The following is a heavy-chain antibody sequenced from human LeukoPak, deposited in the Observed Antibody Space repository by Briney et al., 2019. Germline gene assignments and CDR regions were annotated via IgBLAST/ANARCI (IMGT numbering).Heavy chain of an antibody. CDR2: IYYSGST. D-gene: IGHD4-17*01. CDR3: ASQTTVTTIVNWFDP. Sequence: PSETLSLTCTVSGGSISSYYWSWIRQPPGKGLEWIGSIYYSGSTYYNPSLKSRVTISVDTSKNQFSLKLSSVTAADTAVYYCASQTTVTTIVNWFDPWGQGTLVTVSS. J-gene: IGHJ5*02. CDR1: GGSISSYY. V-gene: IGHV4-59*05.